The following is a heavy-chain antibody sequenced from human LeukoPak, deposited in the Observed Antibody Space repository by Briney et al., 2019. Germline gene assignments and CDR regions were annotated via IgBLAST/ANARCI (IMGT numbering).Heavy chain of an antibody. CDR3: AKDGYSYGRDAFDI. Sequence: GGSLRLSCAASGFTFSDYYMSWIRQAPGKGLEWVSAISGSGGSTYYADSVKGRFTISRDNSKNTLYLQMNSLRAEDTAVYYCAKDGYSYGRDAFDIWGQGTMVTVSS. V-gene: IGHV3-23*01. J-gene: IGHJ3*02. CDR1: GFTFSDYY. D-gene: IGHD5-18*01. CDR2: ISGSGGST.